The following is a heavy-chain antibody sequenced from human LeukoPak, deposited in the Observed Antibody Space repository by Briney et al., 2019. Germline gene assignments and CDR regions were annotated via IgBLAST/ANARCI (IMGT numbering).Heavy chain of an antibody. CDR2: ISSSGTTI. CDR3: ARSYSSTWYLYYFDY. CDR1: GFTFSSYE. Sequence: PGGSLRLSCAASGFTFSSYEMNWVRQAPGKGLEWISYISSSGTTIYYADSVKGRFTISRDNAKNSLYLLMNSLRAEDTAVYYCARSYSSTWYLYYFDYWGQGTLVTVSS. J-gene: IGHJ4*02. V-gene: IGHV3-48*03. D-gene: IGHD6-13*01.